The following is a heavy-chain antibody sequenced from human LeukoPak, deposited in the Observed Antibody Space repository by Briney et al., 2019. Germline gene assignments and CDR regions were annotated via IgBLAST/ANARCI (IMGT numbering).Heavy chain of an antibody. Sequence: ASVKVSCKASGGTFSSYAISWERQAPGQGLEWMGGIIPIFGTANYAQKFQGRVTITADESTSTAYMELSSLRSEDTAVYYCAIGWDKFVADFDYWGQGTLVTVSS. CDR2: IIPIFGTA. CDR1: GGTFSSYA. D-gene: IGHD2-15*01. V-gene: IGHV1-69*13. CDR3: AIGWDKFVADFDY. J-gene: IGHJ4*02.